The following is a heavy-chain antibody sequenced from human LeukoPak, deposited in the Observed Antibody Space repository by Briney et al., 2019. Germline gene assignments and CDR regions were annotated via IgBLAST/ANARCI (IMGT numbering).Heavy chain of an antibody. D-gene: IGHD2-2*01. CDR1: GYTFTDYS. Sequence: ASVKVSCKASGYTFTDYSMHWVRQAPGQGLEWMGWINPFSGVTNYAHKFQARVTMTRDTSISTAYMELSSLESEDTAVYYCARGGCSGTSCYAYDYWGQGTLVTVSS. J-gene: IGHJ4*02. CDR2: INPFSGVT. CDR3: ARGGCSGTSCYAYDY. V-gene: IGHV1-2*02.